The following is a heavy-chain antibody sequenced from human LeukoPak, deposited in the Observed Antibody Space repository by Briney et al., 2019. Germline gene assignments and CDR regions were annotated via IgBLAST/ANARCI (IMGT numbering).Heavy chain of an antibody. CDR3: ARGGDYSSSSHRSYYYYYMDV. V-gene: IGHV4-59*08. J-gene: IGHJ6*03. Sequence: MPSETLSLTCTVSGGSISSYYWSWIRQPPGKGLEWIGYIYYSGSTNYNPSLKGRVTISVDTSKNQFSLKLSSVTAADTAVYYCARGGDYSSSSHRSYYYYYMDVWGKGTTVTVSS. D-gene: IGHD6-6*01. CDR1: GGSISSYY. CDR2: IYYSGST.